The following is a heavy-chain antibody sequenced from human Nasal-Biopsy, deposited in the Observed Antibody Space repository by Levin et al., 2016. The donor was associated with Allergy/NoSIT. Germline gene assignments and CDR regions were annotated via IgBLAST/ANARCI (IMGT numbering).Heavy chain of an antibody. CDR3: ATIPLTARYCSGGSCYSGLWFDP. D-gene: IGHD2-15*01. CDR2: FDPEEGKT. CDR1: GFSLTESS. J-gene: IGHJ5*02. V-gene: IGHV1-24*01. Sequence: ASVKVSCKISGFSLTESSMHWVRQAPGKGLEWMGGFDPEEGKTIYAQKFHDRVTMTEDKSTDTAYMELSSLTSEDTAVYYCATIPLTARYCSGGSCYSGLWFDPWGQGTLVTVSS.